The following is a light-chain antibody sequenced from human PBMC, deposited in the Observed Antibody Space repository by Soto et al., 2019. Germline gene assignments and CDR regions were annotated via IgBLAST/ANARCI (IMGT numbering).Light chain of an antibody. Sequence: DIQMTQSPSTLSASVGDRVAITCRASQSISSWLAWYQQKPGKAPKLLIYDASTLESGVPSRFSGSGSGTEFTLTISSLQPDDFATYYCQQCASYPLTFSGGTTLEI. V-gene: IGKV1-5*01. CDR2: DAS. CDR1: QSISSW. CDR3: QQCASYPLT. J-gene: IGKJ4*01.